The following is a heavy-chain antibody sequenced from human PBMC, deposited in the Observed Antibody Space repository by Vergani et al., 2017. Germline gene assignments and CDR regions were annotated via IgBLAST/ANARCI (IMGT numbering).Heavy chain of an antibody. Sequence: QVQLVESGGGVVQPGRSLRLSCAASGFTFSSYAMHWVRQAPGKGLEWVAVISYDGSNKYYADSVKGRFTISRDNSKNTLYLQMNSLRAEDTAVYYCARSITIFGVVMTYYYGMDVWGQGTTVTVSS. V-gene: IGHV3-30-3*01. CDR2: ISYDGSNK. J-gene: IGHJ6*02. CDR1: GFTFSSYA. CDR3: ARSITIFGVVMTYYYGMDV. D-gene: IGHD3-3*01.